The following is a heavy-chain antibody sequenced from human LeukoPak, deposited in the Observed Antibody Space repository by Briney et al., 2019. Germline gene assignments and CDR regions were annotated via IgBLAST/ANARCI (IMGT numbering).Heavy chain of an antibody. Sequence: GGSLRLSCAASGFTFSSHWMSWVRQTPGKGLERVATIKQDGSEKYYADSLNGRFTISRDNTRNSLSLQMNCLRAEDTGIYYCARDFGRPTTFDYWGQGTLVTVSS. D-gene: IGHD3-3*01. CDR2: IKQDGSEK. V-gene: IGHV3-7*03. CDR1: GFTFSSHW. CDR3: ARDFGRPTTFDY. J-gene: IGHJ4*02.